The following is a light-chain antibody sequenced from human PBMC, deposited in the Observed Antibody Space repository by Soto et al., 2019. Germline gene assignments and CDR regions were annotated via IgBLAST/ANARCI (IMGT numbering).Light chain of an antibody. CDR3: QRSYSSPT. J-gene: IGKJ2*01. Sequence: DIQMTQSPSSLSASVGDRVTITCRASQNIFTYLNWYQQRPGKAPNLLIYAASNLQSGVPSRFSGSGSGTDFTLTISSLRPEDFATYYGQRSYSSPTFGQGTKLEIK. V-gene: IGKV1-39*01. CDR1: QNIFTY. CDR2: AAS.